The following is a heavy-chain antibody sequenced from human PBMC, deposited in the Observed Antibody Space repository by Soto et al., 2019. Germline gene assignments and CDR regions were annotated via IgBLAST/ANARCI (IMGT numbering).Heavy chain of an antibody. CDR2: IYHSGST. D-gene: IGHD6-19*01. CDR3: ARGGRGWYGGDYYYYGMDV. Sequence: QLQLQESGSGLVKPSQTLSLTCAVSGGSISSGGYSWSWIRQPPGKGLEWIGYIYHSGSTYYNPSLKSRVTISVDRSKNQFSLKLSSVTAADTAVYYCARGGRGWYGGDYYYYGMDVWGQGTTVTVSS. J-gene: IGHJ6*02. V-gene: IGHV4-30-2*01. CDR1: GGSISSGGYS.